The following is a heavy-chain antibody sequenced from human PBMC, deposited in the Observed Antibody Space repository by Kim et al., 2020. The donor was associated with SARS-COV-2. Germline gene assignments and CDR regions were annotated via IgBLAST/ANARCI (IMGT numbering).Heavy chain of an antibody. CDR3: ARGHGFYYGAPHAFDI. V-gene: IGHV4-30-2*04. Sequence: SLKSRATIAVDTSKNQFSMKLSSVTAADTAVYYCARGHGFYYGAPHAFDIWGQGTMVTVSS. J-gene: IGHJ3*02. D-gene: IGHD3-10*01.